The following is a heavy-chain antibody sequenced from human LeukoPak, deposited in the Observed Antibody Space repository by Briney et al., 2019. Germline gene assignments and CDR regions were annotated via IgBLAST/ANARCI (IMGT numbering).Heavy chain of an antibody. J-gene: IGHJ6*04. D-gene: IGHD3-10*01. CDR2: IDPSDSYT. CDR1: GYSFTSYW. V-gene: IGHV5-10-1*01. Sequence: GESLRISCKGSGYSFTSYWISWVRQMPGKGLEWMGRIDPSDSYTNYSPSFQGHVTISADKSISTAYRQWSSLKASDTAMYYCARLRRDDYYYYGMDVWGKGTTVTVSS. CDR3: ARLRRDDYYYYGMDV.